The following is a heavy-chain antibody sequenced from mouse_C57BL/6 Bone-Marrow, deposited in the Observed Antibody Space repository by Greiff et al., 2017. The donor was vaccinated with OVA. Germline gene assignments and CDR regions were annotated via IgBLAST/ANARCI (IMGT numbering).Heavy chain of an antibody. D-gene: IGHD3-2*02. V-gene: IGHV5-6*01. J-gene: IGHJ3*01. CDR1: GFTFSSYG. CDR3: ARQLRLRRFAY. Sequence: EVQRVESGGDLVKPGGSLKLSCAASGFTFSSYGMSWVRQTPDKRLEWVATISSGGSYTYYPDSVKGRFTISRDNAKNTLYLQMSSLKSEDTAMYYCARQLRLRRFAYWGQGTLVTVSA. CDR2: ISSGGSYT.